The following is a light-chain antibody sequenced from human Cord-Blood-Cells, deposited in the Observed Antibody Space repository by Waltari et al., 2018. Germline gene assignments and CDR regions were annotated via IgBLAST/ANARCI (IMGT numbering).Light chain of an antibody. J-gene: IGKJ4*01. Sequence: DIQMTPSPSSLSASVGERVTTSCRASQSISSYLKWYQQKPGKAPKLLIYAASSLQSGVPSRFSGSGSGTDFTLTISSLQPEDFATYYCQQSYSTPLTFGGGTKVEIK. CDR2: AAS. V-gene: IGKV1-39*01. CDR3: QQSYSTPLT. CDR1: QSISSY.